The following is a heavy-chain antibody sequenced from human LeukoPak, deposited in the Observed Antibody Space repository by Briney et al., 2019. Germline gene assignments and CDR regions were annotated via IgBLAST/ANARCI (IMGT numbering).Heavy chain of an antibody. CDR2: IYYSGST. D-gene: IGHD5-24*01. CDR1: GGSISGYY. CDR3: AREGYNSFDY. V-gene: IGHV4-59*01. J-gene: IGHJ4*02. Sequence: PSETLSLTCTVSGGSISGYYWSWIRQPPGKGLEWIGYIYYSGSTNYNPSLKSRVTISVDTSKNQFSLKLSSVTAADTAVYYCAREGYNSFDYWGQGTLVTVSS.